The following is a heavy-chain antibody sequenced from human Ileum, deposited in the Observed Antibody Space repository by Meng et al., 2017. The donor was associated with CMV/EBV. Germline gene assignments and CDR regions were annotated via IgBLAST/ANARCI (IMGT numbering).Heavy chain of an antibody. D-gene: IGHD5-24*01. CDR2: ISYTGST. Sequence: LSLPCSVSSTSLTDYYWAWIRQAPGNGLEYIAEISYTGSTTYSPSLKSRLTISMDTSKNQFSLKLSSVTAADTAMYFCARRWSGNDYWGQGTLVTVSS. V-gene: IGHV4-59*01. J-gene: IGHJ4*02. CDR1: STSLTDYY. CDR3: ARRWSGNDY.